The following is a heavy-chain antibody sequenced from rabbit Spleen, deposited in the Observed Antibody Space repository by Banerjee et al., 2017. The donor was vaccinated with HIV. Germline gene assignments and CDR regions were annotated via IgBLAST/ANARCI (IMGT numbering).Heavy chain of an antibody. J-gene: IGHJ4*01. CDR3: ARDTWAFNL. Sequence: QEQLEESGGDLVKPEGSLTLTCTASGFSFSSSYWICWVRQAPGKGLEWIACIYAGSSGITYYASWAKGRFTGSKTSSTTVTLQITSLTAADTATYFCARDTWAFNLWGPGTLVTVS. CDR1: GFSFSSSYW. CDR2: IYAGSSGIT. D-gene: IGHD3-1*01. V-gene: IGHV1S45*01.